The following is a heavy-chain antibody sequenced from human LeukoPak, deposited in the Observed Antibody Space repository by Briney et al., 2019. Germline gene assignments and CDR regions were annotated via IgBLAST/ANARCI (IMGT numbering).Heavy chain of an antibody. CDR1: GGTFSSYA. V-gene: IGHV1-18*01. Sequence: VASVKVSCKASGGTFSSYAISWVRQAPGQGLEWMGWISAYNGNTNYAQKLQGRVTMTTDTSTSTAYMELRSLRFDDTAVYYCARAHTHGAYCGGDCYSPDFDYWGQGTLVTVSS. D-gene: IGHD2-21*02. CDR3: ARAHTHGAYCGGDCYSPDFDY. CDR2: ISAYNGNT. J-gene: IGHJ4*02.